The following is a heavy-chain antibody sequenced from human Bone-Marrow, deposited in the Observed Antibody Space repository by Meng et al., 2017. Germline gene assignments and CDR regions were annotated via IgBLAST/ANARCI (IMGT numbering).Heavy chain of an antibody. J-gene: IGHJ6*02. Sequence: GESLKISCAASGFTFSSYAMSWVRQAPGKGLEWVSAISGSGGSTYYADSVKGRFTISRDNSKNTLYLQMNSLRAEDTAVYYCAKDIGRRDGYNYYYGMDVWGQGTTVTAP. V-gene: IGHV3-23*01. CDR2: ISGSGGST. CDR3: AKDIGRRDGYNYYYGMDV. CDR1: GFTFSSYA. D-gene: IGHD5-24*01.